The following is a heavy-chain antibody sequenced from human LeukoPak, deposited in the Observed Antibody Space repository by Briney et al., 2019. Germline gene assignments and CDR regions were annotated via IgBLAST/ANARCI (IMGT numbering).Heavy chain of an antibody. V-gene: IGHV3-7*05. D-gene: IGHD3-22*01. J-gene: IGHJ4*02. CDR2: IKQDGSEK. Sequence: PGGSLRLSCAASGFTFSSYWMSWVRQAPGKGLEWVANIKQDGSEKYYVDSVKGRFTISRDNAKNTLYLQMNSLRAEDTAVYYCAKSPGFGVITYFDYWGQGSLVTVSS. CDR1: GFTFSSYW. CDR3: AKSPGFGVITYFDY.